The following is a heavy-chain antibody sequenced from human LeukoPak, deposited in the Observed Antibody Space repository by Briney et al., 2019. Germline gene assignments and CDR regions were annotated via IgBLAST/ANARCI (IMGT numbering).Heavy chain of an antibody. Sequence: GESLKISCKGSGYSFSSYWIAWVRQMPGKGLEWMGVIHPGNSETTYNPSFQGQGTMSADKSITTAYLQWSSLEAPDTAMYYCARRLSTIAAAAANDYWGQGTLVTVSS. CDR2: IHPGNSET. CDR1: GYSFSSYW. D-gene: IGHD6-13*01. V-gene: IGHV5-51*01. J-gene: IGHJ4*02. CDR3: ARRLSTIAAAAANDY.